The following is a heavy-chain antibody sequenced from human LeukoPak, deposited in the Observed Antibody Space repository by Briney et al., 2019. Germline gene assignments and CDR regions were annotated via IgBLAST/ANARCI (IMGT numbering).Heavy chain of an antibody. V-gene: IGHV4-39*01. D-gene: IGHD6-13*01. Sequence: SETLSLTCTVSGGSISSSSYYWGWIRQPPGKGLEWIGSIYYSGSTYYNPSLKSRVTISVDTSKNQFSLKLSSVTAADTAVYYCARFPSSQQLVRDWFDPWGQGTLVTVSS. CDR1: GGSISSSSYY. CDR2: IYYSGST. J-gene: IGHJ5*02. CDR3: ARFPSSQQLVRDWFDP.